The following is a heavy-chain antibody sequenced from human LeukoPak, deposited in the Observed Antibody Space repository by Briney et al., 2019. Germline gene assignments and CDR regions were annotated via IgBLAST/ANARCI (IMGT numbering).Heavy chain of an antibody. CDR1: GFTFSSYS. CDR2: ISSSSSYI. J-gene: IGHJ4*02. CDR3: ARGSYYDSSGYGY. D-gene: IGHD3-22*01. V-gene: IGHV3-21*01. Sequence: GGSLRLSCAASGFTFSSYSMNWVCQAPGKGLEWVSSISSSSSYIYYADSVKGRFTISRDNAKNSLYLQMNSLRAEDTAVYYCARGSYYDSSGYGYWGQRTLVTVSS.